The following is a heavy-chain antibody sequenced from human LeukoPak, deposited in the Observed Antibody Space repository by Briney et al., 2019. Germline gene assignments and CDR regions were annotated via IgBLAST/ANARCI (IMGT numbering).Heavy chain of an antibody. Sequence: SETLSLTCTVSGGSISSYYWSWIRQPPGKGLEWIGYIYYSGSTNYNPSLKSRVTISVDTSKNQFSLKLSSVTAADTAVYYCARFAPLSYCSSTSCSTHDYGDYLSFDYWGQGTLVTVSS. CDR2: IYYSGST. J-gene: IGHJ4*02. D-gene: IGHD2-2*02. CDR3: ARFAPLSYCSSTSCSTHDYGDYLSFDY. CDR1: GGSISSYY. V-gene: IGHV4-59*08.